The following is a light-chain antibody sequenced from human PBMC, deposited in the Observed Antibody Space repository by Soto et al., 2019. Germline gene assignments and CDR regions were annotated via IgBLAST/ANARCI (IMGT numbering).Light chain of an antibody. CDR3: QQYNNWPPIT. CDR1: QSVSSN. Sequence: FTQSPATLSVSPVERSALSCRASQSVSSNLACYQQKPGQAPRLLIYGASTRATGIPARFSGSGSGTEFTLTISSLQSEDFAVYYCQQYNNWPPITFGQGTRLEIK. J-gene: IGKJ5*01. CDR2: GAS. V-gene: IGKV3-15*01.